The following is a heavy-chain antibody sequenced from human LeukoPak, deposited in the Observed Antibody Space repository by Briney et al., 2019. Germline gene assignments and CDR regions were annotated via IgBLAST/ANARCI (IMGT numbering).Heavy chain of an antibody. D-gene: IGHD1-26*01. CDR3: AIEGPTTGAFDY. CDR2: IYHSGST. Sequence: IPSETLSLTCAVSGGSISSGGYSWSWIRQPPGKGLEWIGYIYHSGSTYYNPSLKSRVTISVDRSENQFSLKLSSVTAADTAVYYCAIEGPTTGAFDYWGQGTLVTVSS. J-gene: IGHJ4*02. CDR1: GGSISSGGYS. V-gene: IGHV4-30-2*01.